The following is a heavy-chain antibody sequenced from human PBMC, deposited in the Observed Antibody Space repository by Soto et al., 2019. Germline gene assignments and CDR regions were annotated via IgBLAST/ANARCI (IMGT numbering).Heavy chain of an antibody. Sequence: PSETLSLTCTVSGGSISSSSYYWGWIRQPPGKGLEWIGSIYYSGSTYYNPSLKSRVTISVDTSKNQFSLKLSSVTAADTAVYYCARSEINYDSSGYPPFDYWGQGTLVTVSS. D-gene: IGHD3-22*01. CDR1: GGSISSSSYY. CDR2: IYYSGST. J-gene: IGHJ4*02. CDR3: ARSEINYDSSGYPPFDY. V-gene: IGHV4-39*01.